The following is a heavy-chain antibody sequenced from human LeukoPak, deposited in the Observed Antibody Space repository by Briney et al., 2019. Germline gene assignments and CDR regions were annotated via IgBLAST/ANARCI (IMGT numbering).Heavy chain of an antibody. CDR1: GGSISSSSYY. D-gene: IGHD2-2*01. CDR2: IYYSGSP. V-gene: IGHV4-39*01. J-gene: IGHJ4*02. Sequence: SETLSLTCTVSGGSISSSSYYWGWIRQPPGKGLEWIGSIYYSGSPYYNPSLKSRVTISVDTSKNQFSLKLSSVTAADTAVYYCARVACSSTSCYYYFDYWGQGTLVTVSS. CDR3: ARVACSSTSCYYYFDY.